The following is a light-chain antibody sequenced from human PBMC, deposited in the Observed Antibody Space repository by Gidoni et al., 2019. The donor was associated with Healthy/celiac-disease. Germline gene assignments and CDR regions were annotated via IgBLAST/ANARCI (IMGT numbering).Light chain of an antibody. CDR1: QSIRIY. J-gene: IGKJ2*01. Sequence: DIQLTQSPSSLSAAVGDRVTITCRASQSIRIYLNWYQQKPGKAPKLLIYAASSLQSGVPSRFSGSGSGTDFTITISSLQPEDVATYYCQQSYSTPSTFGQGTKLEIK. CDR2: AAS. V-gene: IGKV1-39*01. CDR3: QQSYSTPST.